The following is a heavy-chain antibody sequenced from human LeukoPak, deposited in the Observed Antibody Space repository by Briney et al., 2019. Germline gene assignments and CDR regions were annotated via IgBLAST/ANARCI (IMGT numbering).Heavy chain of an antibody. V-gene: IGHV3-21*04. CDR3: ARVRRYIWGTPQWPFDM. CDR1: GFTFSSYS. Sequence: PGGSLRLSCAASGFTFSSYSMNWVRQAPGKGLEWASSIIVSSSYIYYADSVKGRFTISRDNAKNSLYLQMNSLRPEDTALYYCARVRRYIWGTPQWPFDMWGQGTMVTV. CDR2: IIVSSSYI. J-gene: IGHJ3*02. D-gene: IGHD3-16*01.